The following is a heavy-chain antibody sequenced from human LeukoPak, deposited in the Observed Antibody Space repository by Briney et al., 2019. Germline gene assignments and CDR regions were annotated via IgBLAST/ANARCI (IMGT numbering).Heavy chain of an antibody. V-gene: IGHV4-38-2*02. Sequence: SETLSLTCTVSGYSISSGYYWGWIRQPPGKGLEWIGSIYHSGSTCYNPSLKSRVTISVDTFKNQFSLKLSSVTAADTAVYYCARAPREGWFGELSVDYWGQGTLVTVSS. CDR3: ARAPREGWFGELSVDY. CDR2: IYHSGST. D-gene: IGHD3-10*01. CDR1: GYSISSGYY. J-gene: IGHJ4*02.